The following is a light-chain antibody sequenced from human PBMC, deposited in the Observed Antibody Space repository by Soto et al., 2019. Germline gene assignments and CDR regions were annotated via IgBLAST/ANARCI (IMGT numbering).Light chain of an antibody. CDR2: AVS. V-gene: IGLV2-14*01. J-gene: IGLJ1*01. CDR3: SYMRNSLYV. Sequence: QAVLTQPASVSGSPGQSITISCTVTSSDVGDYNYVSWYQQHPGKAPKLMISAVSNRPSGVSDRFSGSKSGNTASLTISGLQAEDEADYYCSYMRNSLYVFGTGTKLTVL. CDR1: SSDVGDYNY.